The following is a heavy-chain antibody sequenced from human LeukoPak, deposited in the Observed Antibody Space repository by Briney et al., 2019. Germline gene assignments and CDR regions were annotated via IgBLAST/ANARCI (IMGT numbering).Heavy chain of an antibody. CDR3: ARDQWYGSSWSADAFDI. D-gene: IGHD6-13*01. V-gene: IGHV3-21*01. J-gene: IGHJ3*02. Sequence: GGSLRPSCAASGFTFSSYSMNWVRQAPGKGLEWVSSISSSSSCIYYADSVKGRFTISRDNAKNSLYLQMNSLRAEDTAVYYCARDQWYGSSWSADAFDIWGQGTMVTVSS. CDR2: ISSSSSCI. CDR1: GFTFSSYS.